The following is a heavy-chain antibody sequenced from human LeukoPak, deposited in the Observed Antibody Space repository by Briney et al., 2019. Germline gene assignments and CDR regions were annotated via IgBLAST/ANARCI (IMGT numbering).Heavy chain of an antibody. D-gene: IGHD3-22*01. J-gene: IGHJ4*02. CDR2: FDPEDGET. CDR1: GYTLIDLA. CDR3: ATDPLYDSSGYNDY. Sequence: ASVKVSCKVPGYTLIDLAMHWVRQAPGKGLEWMGGFDPEDGETVYAQKFQGRVTMTEDTSTDTACMELSSLRSEDTAVYYCATDPLYDSSGYNDYWGQGTLVTVSS. V-gene: IGHV1-24*01.